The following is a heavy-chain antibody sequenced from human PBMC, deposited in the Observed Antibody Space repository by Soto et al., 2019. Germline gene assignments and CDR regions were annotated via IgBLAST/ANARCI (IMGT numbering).Heavy chain of an antibody. CDR2: ISSSGTTM. V-gene: IGHV3-48*03. CDR1: EFTFSGYE. D-gene: IGHD6-13*01. Sequence: PGGSLRLSGVASEFTFSGYEMNWVRQAPGKGREWVSYISSSGTTMYYIDCVKGRFTSARDNGKKSLYLQMNRLRAEDAAVYYCVRFGGAAAGPGDYWGQGTLVTVSS. CDR3: VRFGGAAAGPGDY. J-gene: IGHJ4*02.